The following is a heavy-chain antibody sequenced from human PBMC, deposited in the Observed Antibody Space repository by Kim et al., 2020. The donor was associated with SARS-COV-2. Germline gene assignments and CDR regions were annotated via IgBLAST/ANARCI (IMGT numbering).Heavy chain of an antibody. Sequence: YAQKFQGRVTITADESTSTAYMELSSLRSEDTAVYYCARALNQLWSCFDYWGQGTLSPSPQ. J-gene: IGHJ4*02. D-gene: IGHD5-18*01. CDR3: ARALNQLWSCFDY. V-gene: IGHV1-69*01.